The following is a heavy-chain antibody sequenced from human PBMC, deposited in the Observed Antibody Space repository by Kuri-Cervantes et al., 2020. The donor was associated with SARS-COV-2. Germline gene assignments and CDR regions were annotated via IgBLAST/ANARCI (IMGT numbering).Heavy chain of an antibody. D-gene: IGHD3-3*01. CDR3: ARDHNDFWSGYYRGCYFDY. J-gene: IGHJ4*02. V-gene: IGHV3-23*01. CDR2: ISGSGGST. Sequence: GESLKISCAASGFTFSSYAMSWVRQAPGKGLEWVSAISGSGGSTYYADSVKGRFTISRDNSKNTLYLQMNSLRAEDTAVYYCARDHNDFWSGYYRGCYFDYWGQGTLVTVSS. CDR1: GFTFSSYA.